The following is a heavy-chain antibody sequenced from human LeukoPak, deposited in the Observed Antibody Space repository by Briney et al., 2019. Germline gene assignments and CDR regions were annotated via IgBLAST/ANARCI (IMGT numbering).Heavy chain of an antibody. CDR1: GGSISSYY. J-gene: IGHJ4*02. CDR2: IFYSGST. D-gene: IGHD6-19*01. Sequence: PSETLSLTCTVSGGSISSYYWSWIRQPPGKGLEWIGYIFYSGSTNYNPSLKSRVTISVDTSKNQFSLKLSSVTAADTAVYYCARGRRGQWLVTLSSWCYFDYWGQGTLVTVSS. CDR3: ARGRRGQWLVTLSSWCYFDY. V-gene: IGHV4-59*12.